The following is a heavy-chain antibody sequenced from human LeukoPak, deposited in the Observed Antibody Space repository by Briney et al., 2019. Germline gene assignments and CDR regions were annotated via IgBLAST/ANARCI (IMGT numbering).Heavy chain of an antibody. CDR3: ARGPQWLNY. J-gene: IGHJ4*02. CDR2: TYYRSKWYS. CDR1: GDSVTSDSAT. V-gene: IGHV6-1*01. D-gene: IGHD6-19*01. Sequence: SQTLSLTCAISGDSVTSDSATWNWIRQSPSRGLEWLGRTYYRSKWYSAYAVSVKSRISINSDTSKNQFSLQLNSVTPEDTAIYYCARGPQWLNYWGQGTLVTVSS.